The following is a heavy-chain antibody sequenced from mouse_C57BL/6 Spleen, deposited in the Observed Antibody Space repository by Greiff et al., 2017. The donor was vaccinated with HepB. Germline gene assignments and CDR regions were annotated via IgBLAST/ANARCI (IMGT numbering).Heavy chain of an antibody. J-gene: IGHJ3*01. CDR3: ARGYYGSSYGFAY. D-gene: IGHD1-1*01. CDR2: IYPGSGST. CDR1: GYTFTSYW. Sequence: QVQLQQPGAELVKPGASVKMSCKASGYTFTSYWITWVKQRPGQGLEWIGDIYPGSGSTTYNEKFKSKATLTVDTSSSTAYMQLSSLTSEDSAVYYCARGYYGSSYGFAYWGQGTLVTVSA. V-gene: IGHV1-55*01.